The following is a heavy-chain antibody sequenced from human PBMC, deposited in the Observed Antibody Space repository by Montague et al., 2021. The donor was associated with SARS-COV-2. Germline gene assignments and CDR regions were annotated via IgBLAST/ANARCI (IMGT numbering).Heavy chain of an antibody. CDR1: GGSIRSYY. V-gene: IGHV4-59*01. CDR3: ARAQNICFIANCVNYFDL. Sequence: SETLSLTCEVSGGSIRSYYWSWIRKSQGQGLEWIGYVHYTGSTKYNPSLKTRVTLSLDTPKNHFSLRLNSVTAADTAVYYCARAQNICFIANCVNYFDLWGLGALVSVSS. J-gene: IGHJ4*02. CDR2: VHYTGST. D-gene: IGHD1-1*01.